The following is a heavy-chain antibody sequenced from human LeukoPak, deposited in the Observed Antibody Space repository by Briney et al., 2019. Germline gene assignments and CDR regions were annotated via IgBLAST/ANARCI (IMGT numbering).Heavy chain of an antibody. Sequence: SETLCLTCTVSGGSISSYYWSWIRQPAGKGLEWIGRIYTSGSTNYNPSLKSRVTMSVDTSKNQFSLKLSSVTAADTAVYYCARSEYSSSYLYFDYWGQGTLVTVSS. CDR3: ARSEYSSSYLYFDY. V-gene: IGHV4-4*07. J-gene: IGHJ4*02. D-gene: IGHD6-6*01. CDR2: IYTSGST. CDR1: GGSISSYY.